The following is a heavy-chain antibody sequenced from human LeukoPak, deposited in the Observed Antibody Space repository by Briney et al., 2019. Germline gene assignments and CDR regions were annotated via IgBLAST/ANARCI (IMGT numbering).Heavy chain of an antibody. Sequence: SVKVSCKASGGTFNIHSINWVRQAPGQGLEWMGGIIPIFGTTDYAQKFQGRVTITADKSTSTAYMELNSLRSEDTAVFYCARAEGSCSGSTCFSYWGQGTLVTVSS. J-gene: IGHJ4*02. D-gene: IGHD2-15*01. CDR2: IIPIFGTT. V-gene: IGHV1-69*06. CDR3: ARAEGSCSGSTCFSY. CDR1: GGTFNIHS.